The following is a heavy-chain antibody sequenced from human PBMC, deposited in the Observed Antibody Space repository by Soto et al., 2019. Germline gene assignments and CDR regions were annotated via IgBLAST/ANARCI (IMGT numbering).Heavy chain of an antibody. D-gene: IGHD3-3*01. J-gene: IGHJ4*02. CDR2: IYWDDDK. CDR3: AHRVLRTVFGLVTTTAIYFDF. CDR1: GFSLTTSGVG. V-gene: IGHV2-5*02. Sequence: QITLNESGPTQVKPRQTLTLTCTFSGFSLTTSGVGVGWIRQSPGKAPEWLALIYWDDDKRYSTSLKSRLTITKDTSKNQVVLTMADLDPADTATYYCAHRVLRTVFGLVTTTAIYFDFWGQGTPVAFSS.